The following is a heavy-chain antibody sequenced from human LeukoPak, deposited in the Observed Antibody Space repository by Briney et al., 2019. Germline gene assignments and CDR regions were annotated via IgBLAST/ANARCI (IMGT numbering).Heavy chain of an antibody. J-gene: IGHJ5*02. CDR3: TRGITIFGVVPNWFDP. Sequence: GGSLRLSCKASGFTFGDYAMSWVRQAPGKGLEWVGFIRSQAYGGTTEYAASVKGRFTISRDGSKGIAYLQMNSLKTEDTAVYYCTRGITIFGVVPNWFDPWGQGTLVTVSS. CDR1: GFTFGDYA. D-gene: IGHD3-3*01. V-gene: IGHV3-49*04. CDR2: IRSQAYGGTT.